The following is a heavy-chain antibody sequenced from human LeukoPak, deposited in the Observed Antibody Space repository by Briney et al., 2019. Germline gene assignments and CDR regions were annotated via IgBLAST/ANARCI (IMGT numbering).Heavy chain of an antibody. V-gene: IGHV3-66*01. D-gene: IGHD6-13*01. CDR1: GFTVSSNY. CDR2: IYSGGST. J-gene: IGHJ1*01. Sequence: GGSLRLSCAASGFTVSSNYMSWVRQAPGKGLEWVSVIYSGGSTYYADSVKGRFTISRDNSKNTLYLQMNSLRAEDTAVYYCAREYRRIAATGYFQHWGQGTLVTVSS. CDR3: AREYRRIAATGYFQH.